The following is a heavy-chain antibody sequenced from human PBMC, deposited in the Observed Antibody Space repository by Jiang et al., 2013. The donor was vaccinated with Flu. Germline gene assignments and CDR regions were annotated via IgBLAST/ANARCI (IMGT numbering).Heavy chain of an antibody. Sequence: GSGLVKPSETLSLTCTVSGGSLSNYYWNWIRQPAGKGLEWIGRIYASGITIYNPSLKSRVTMSVDTSKNQFSLKLRSVTAADTAVYYCARSQDYIVGATTFDFWGQGTLVTVSS. J-gene: IGHJ4*02. CDR3: ARSQDYIVGATTFDF. CDR2: IYASGIT. D-gene: IGHD1-26*01. CDR1: GGSLSNYY. V-gene: IGHV4-4*07.